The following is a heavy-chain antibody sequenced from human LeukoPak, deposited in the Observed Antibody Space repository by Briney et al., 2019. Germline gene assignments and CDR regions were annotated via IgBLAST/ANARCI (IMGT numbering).Heavy chain of an antibody. CDR3: ARGKAVSGSPTSFFDH. V-gene: IGHV6-1*01. CDR2: TFYRSKWYN. D-gene: IGHD6-19*01. J-gene: IGHJ4*01. Sequence: SQTLSLTCAISGDGVSSNSASWNWIRQSTSRGLEWLGRTFYRSKWYNDYAVSVKSRITINPDTSKNQLSLQLNSVTSEDTAVYYCARGKAVSGSPTSFFDHWGQGMLVTVSS. CDR1: GDGVSSNSAS.